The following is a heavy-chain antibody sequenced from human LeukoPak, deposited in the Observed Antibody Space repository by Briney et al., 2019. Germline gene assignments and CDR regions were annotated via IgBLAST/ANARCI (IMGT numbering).Heavy chain of an antibody. V-gene: IGHV3-53*01. CDR3: AKWPEGAMDYFDY. J-gene: IGHJ4*02. CDR2: IYSGTST. CDR1: GFTVTSNY. Sequence: GGSLRLSCAASGFTVTSNYMSWVRQAPGKGLEWVSVIYSGTSTYYADSVKGRFTISRDNSKNTLYLEMSSLRVEDTAIYYCAKWPEGAMDYFDYWGQGTLVTVSS. D-gene: IGHD2-8*01.